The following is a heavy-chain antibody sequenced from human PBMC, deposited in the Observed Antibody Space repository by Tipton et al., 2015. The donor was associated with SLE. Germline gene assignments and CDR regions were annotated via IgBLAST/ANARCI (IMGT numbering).Heavy chain of an antibody. CDR1: GGSISGHY. V-gene: IGHV4-59*11. J-gene: IGHJ3*01. Sequence: TLSLTCTVSGGSISGHYWNWIRQPPGRGLEWIGYIFFTGSTNYNPSLKSRVTISVDTSKNQVSLNLKSVTAADTAVYYCARDPSRVYAFDVWGQGTMVTVSS. D-gene: IGHD6-13*01. CDR2: IFFTGST. CDR3: ARDPSRVYAFDV.